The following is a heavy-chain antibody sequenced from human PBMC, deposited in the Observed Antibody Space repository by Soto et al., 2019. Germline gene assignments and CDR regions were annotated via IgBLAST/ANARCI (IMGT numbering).Heavy chain of an antibody. J-gene: IGHJ4*02. CDR1: GFKFINYA. CDR3: AKDRRAGGNSAFYFDF. CDR2: ISATGGGT. V-gene: IGHV3-23*01. Sequence: GGSLRLSCAASGFKFINYAMSWGRQAPGKGLEWVSLISATGGGTYYADSVKGRFTISRDNSHNTLYLQVHSLTAEGTAVYYCAKDRRAGGNSAFYFDFWGQGAQVTVSS. D-gene: IGHD3-16*01.